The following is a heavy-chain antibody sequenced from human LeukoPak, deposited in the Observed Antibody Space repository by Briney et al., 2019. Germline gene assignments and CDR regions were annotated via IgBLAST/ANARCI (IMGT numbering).Heavy chain of an antibody. CDR3: AKGDYYDSSGPWPFY. D-gene: IGHD3-22*01. CDR1: GFTFSSYG. CDR2: MRYDGSNK. Sequence: PGGSLRLSCAASGFTFSSYGMHWVRQAPGKGLEWVAFMRYDGSNKYYADSVKGRFTISRDNSKNTLYLQMNSLRAEDAAVYYCAKGDYYDSSGPWPFYWGQGTLVTVSS. V-gene: IGHV3-30*02. J-gene: IGHJ4*02.